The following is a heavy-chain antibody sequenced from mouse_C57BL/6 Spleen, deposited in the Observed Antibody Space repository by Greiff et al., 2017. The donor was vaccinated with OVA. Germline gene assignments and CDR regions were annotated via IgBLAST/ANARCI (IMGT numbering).Heavy chain of an antibody. CDR3: ARILGRGGYFDY. CDR2: ISSGSSTI. Sequence: EVQVVESGGGLVKPGGSLKLSCAASGFTFSDYGMHWVRQAPEKGLEWVAYISSGSSTIYYADTVKGRFTISRDNAKNTLFLQMTSLRSEDTAMYYCARILGRGGYFDYWGQGTTLTVSS. CDR1: GFTFSDYG. J-gene: IGHJ2*01. V-gene: IGHV5-17*01. D-gene: IGHD4-1*01.